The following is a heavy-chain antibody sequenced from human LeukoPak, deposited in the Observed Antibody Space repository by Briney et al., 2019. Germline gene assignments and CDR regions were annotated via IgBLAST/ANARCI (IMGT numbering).Heavy chain of an antibody. D-gene: IGHD6-13*01. J-gene: IGHJ6*03. Sequence: ASETLSLTCTVSGGSISSYYWSWIRQPPGKGLEWIGYIYYSGSTNYNPSLKSRVTISVDTSKNQLSLKLSSVTAADTAVYYCARDRRIAAAGTYYYYYMDVWGKGTTVTVSS. CDR3: ARDRRIAAAGTYYYYYMDV. V-gene: IGHV4-59*01. CDR1: GGSISSYY. CDR2: IYYSGST.